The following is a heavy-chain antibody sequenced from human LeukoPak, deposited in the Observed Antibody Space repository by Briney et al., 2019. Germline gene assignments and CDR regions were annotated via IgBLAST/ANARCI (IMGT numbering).Heavy chain of an antibody. V-gene: IGHV1-3*01. CDR1: GYTFINYA. CDR2: INAGNGNT. J-gene: IGHJ6*02. CDR3: ARVNPHSYYYGMDV. Sequence: GASVKVSCKASGYTFINYAINWGRQAPGQRLEWMGWINAGNGNTKYSQKFQGRVSITRDTSASTAYMELSSLKSEDTAVYYCARVNPHSYYYGMDVWGQGTTVTVSS.